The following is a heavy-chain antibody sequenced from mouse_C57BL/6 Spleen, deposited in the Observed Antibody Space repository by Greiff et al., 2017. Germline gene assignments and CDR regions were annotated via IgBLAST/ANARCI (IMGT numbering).Heavy chain of an antibody. D-gene: IGHD4-1*01. V-gene: IGHV1-72*01. CDR3: ATANWDDWYYDV. Sequence: QQPGAELVKPGASVKLSCKASGYTFTSYWMHWVKQRPGRGLEWIGRIDSNSGGTKYNEKFKSKATLTVDKPSSTAYMQLSSQTSEDSAVYYCATANWDDWYYDVWGTGTTVTVSS. CDR1: GYTFTSYW. J-gene: IGHJ1*03. CDR2: IDSNSGGT.